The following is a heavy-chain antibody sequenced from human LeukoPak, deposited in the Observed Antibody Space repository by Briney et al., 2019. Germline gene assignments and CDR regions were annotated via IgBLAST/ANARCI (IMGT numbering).Heavy chain of an antibody. D-gene: IGHD3-10*01. CDR1: GGSFSGYY. Sequence: SETLSLTCAVYGGSFSGYYWSWLRQPPGKGLEWVGEINHSGSTNYNPSLKSRVTISVDTSKNQFSLKLSSVTAADTAVYYCARGPGSYFYYYYGMDVWGQGTTVTVSS. J-gene: IGHJ6*02. CDR3: ARGPGSYFYYYYGMDV. V-gene: IGHV4-34*01. CDR2: INHSGST.